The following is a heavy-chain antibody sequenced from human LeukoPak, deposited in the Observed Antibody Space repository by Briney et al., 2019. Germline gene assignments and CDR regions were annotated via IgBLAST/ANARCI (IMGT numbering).Heavy chain of an antibody. CDR2: INPNSGGT. Sequence: ASVKVSCKASGYTFTGYYMHWVRQAPGQGLEWMGWINPNSGGTNYAQKFQGRVTMTRDTSISTAYMELSRLRSDDTAVYYCARVLSASYYDSSGYKAVDYWGQGTLVTVSS. J-gene: IGHJ4*02. CDR1: GYTFTGYY. V-gene: IGHV1-2*02. CDR3: ARVLSASYYDSSGYKAVDY. D-gene: IGHD3-22*01.